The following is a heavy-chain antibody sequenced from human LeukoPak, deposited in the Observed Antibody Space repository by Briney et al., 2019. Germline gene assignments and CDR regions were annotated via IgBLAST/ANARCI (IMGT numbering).Heavy chain of an antibody. J-gene: IGHJ4*02. CDR2: IYYSGST. D-gene: IGHD4-11*01. CDR1: GASISSGVSY. CDR3: ARHVTGTVTYYFDY. Sequence: SPSQTLSLTCTVSGASISSGVSYWHWIRQPPGKGLEWIGYIYYSGSTYYNPSLKSRVTMSVDASKNQFSLKLSSVTAADTAVYYCARHVTGTVTYYFDYWGQGTLVTVSS. V-gene: IGHV4-30-4*01.